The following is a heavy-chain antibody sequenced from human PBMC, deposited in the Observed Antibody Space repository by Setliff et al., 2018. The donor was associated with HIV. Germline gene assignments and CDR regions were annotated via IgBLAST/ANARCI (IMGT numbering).Heavy chain of an antibody. D-gene: IGHD7-27*01. CDR2: TYYSGST. Sequence: SETLSLTCTVSGDSINSGDSYWTWIRHHPGKGLEWIGYTYYSGSTNYNPSLKSRVIISVDSSKNQFFLKLTSVTAADTAMYYCARVSQDLLGAFDIWGQGTMVTVSS. CDR3: ARVSQDLLGAFDI. J-gene: IGHJ3*02. CDR1: GDSINSGDSY. V-gene: IGHV4-31*03.